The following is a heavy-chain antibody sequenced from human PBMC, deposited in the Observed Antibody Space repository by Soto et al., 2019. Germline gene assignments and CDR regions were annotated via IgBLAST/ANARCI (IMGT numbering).Heavy chain of an antibody. CDR2: LYWDGDK. J-gene: IGHJ5*02. V-gene: IGHV2-5*02. D-gene: IGHD3-3*01. Sequence: QINLIESGPTLVKPTQTLTLTCTFSGFSLSTSGAAVGWVRQPPGRALEWLELLYWDGDKRYNASLGNRLTITKEPAMNQVVLTLTNVDLAHTATYSCAHRRTMTIFGLIIDNGIVFDPCGQGTRIIVSS. CDR3: AHRRTMTIFGLIIDNGIVFDP. CDR1: GFSLSTSGAA.